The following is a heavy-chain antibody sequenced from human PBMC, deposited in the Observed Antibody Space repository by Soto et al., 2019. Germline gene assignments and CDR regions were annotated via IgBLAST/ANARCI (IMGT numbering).Heavy chain of an antibody. V-gene: IGHV3-11*06. Sequence: GGSLRLSCAASGFTFSDYYMSWIRQAPGKGLEWVSYISSSSSYTNYTDSVKGRFTISRDNAKNSLYLQMNSLRAEDTAVYYCASFGLPAINYWGQGTLVTVSS. D-gene: IGHD2-2*02. J-gene: IGHJ4*02. CDR3: ASFGLPAINY. CDR1: GFTFSDYY. CDR2: ISSSSSYT.